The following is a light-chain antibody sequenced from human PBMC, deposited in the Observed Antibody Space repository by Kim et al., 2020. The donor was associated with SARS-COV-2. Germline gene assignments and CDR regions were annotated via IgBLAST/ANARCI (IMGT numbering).Light chain of an antibody. CDR3: QQYGSYRST. J-gene: IGKJ5*01. Sequence: SPGETTALSLRASRGVTSSYLAWNQLKPGKAPRLLIYGASSRATGSPDRCSGSGSGTVFTLTISRLEPEDFAVDYCQQYGSYRSTFGQGTRLEIK. CDR2: GAS. V-gene: IGKV3-20*01. CDR1: RGVTSSY.